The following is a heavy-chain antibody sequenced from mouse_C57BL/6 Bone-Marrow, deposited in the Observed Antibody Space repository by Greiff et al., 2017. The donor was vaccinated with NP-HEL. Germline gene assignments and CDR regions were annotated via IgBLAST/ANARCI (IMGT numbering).Heavy chain of an antibody. CDR1: GYSITSGYY. Sequence: EVQLQESGPGLVKPSQSLSLTCSVTGYSITSGYYWNWIRQFPGNKLEWMGYISYDGSNNYNPSLKNRISITRDTSKNQFFLKLNSVTTEDTATYYCAREGGGCDYWGQGTSVTVSS. CDR2: ISYDGSN. J-gene: IGHJ4*01. CDR3: AREGGGCDY. V-gene: IGHV3-6*01.